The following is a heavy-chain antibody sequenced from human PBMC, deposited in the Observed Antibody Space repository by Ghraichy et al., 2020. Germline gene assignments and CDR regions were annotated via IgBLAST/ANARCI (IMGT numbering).Heavy chain of an antibody. CDR2: ISSSGSSI. Sequence: GGSLRLSCAASGFTFRSYEMNWVRQAPGKGLEWVSYISSSGSSIHYADSVKGRFTISRDNAKNSLYLQMNSLRAVDTAVYYCARADYYYYGMDVWGQGTTVTVSS. V-gene: IGHV3-48*03. CDR1: GFTFRSYE. CDR3: ARADYYYYGMDV. J-gene: IGHJ6*02.